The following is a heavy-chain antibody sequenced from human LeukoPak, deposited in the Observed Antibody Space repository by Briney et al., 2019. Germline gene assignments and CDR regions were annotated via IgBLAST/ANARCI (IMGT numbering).Heavy chain of an antibody. CDR2: IYHSGST. J-gene: IGHJ4*02. D-gene: IGHD6-19*01. CDR3: ASGSSGWLSY. CDR1: GYSISSGYY. V-gene: IGHV4-38-2*02. Sequence: PSETLSLTCTVSGYSISSGYYWGWIRQPPGKGLEWIGSIYHSGSTYYNPSLKSRVTISVDTSKNQLSLKLSSVTAADTAVYYCASGSSGWLSYWGQGALVTVSS.